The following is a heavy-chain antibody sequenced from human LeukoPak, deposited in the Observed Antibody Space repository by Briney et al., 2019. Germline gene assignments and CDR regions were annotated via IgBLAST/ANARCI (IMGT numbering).Heavy chain of an antibody. J-gene: IGHJ4*02. CDR1: GYTFTSYG. CDR2: ISAYNGNT. V-gene: IGHV1-18*01. Sequence: ASVKVSCKASGYTFTSYGISWVRQAPGQGLEWMGWISAYNGNTNYAQKVQGRVTMTTDTSTSTVYMELRSLRSDDTAVYYCARGNYYDSSGYFDYWGQGTLVTVSS. CDR3: ARGNYYDSSGYFDY. D-gene: IGHD3-22*01.